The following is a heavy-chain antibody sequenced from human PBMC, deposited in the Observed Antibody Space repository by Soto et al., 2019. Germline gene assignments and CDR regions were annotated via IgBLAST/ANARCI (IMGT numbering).Heavy chain of an antibody. CDR3: AKGTFGKGVTNDY. Sequence: QVQLVESGGGVVQTGTSLRLSCAASGFNFGSFAMHWVRQAPGKGLEWLAIVYYDGSNKYYADSVRGRFTISRDNSKNTVYLQMNSVRAEDTAVYYCAKGTFGKGVTNDYWGQGTLVTVSS. CDR1: GFNFGSFA. D-gene: IGHD2-8*01. V-gene: IGHV3-30*04. J-gene: IGHJ4*02. CDR2: VYYDGSNK.